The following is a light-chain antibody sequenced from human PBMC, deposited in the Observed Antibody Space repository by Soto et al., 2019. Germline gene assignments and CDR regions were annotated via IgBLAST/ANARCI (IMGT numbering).Light chain of an antibody. J-gene: IGLJ3*02. V-gene: IGLV2-11*01. Sequence: QSALTQPRSVSGSPGQSVTISCTGTSSDVGGYNYVSWYQQHPDKAPKLMIYDVSKRPSGVPDRFSGSKSGNTASLTISGLQAEDEADYYCCSYAGSYTWVFGGGPSSPS. CDR2: DVS. CDR1: SSDVGGYNY. CDR3: CSYAGSYTWV.